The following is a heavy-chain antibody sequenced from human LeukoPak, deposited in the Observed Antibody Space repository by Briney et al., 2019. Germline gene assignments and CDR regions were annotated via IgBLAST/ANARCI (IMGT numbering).Heavy chain of an antibody. CDR3: ARDRNYGSGSYSP. J-gene: IGHJ5*02. D-gene: IGHD3-10*01. Sequence: PGGSLRLSCAASGFTFSSYSMNWVRQAPGKGLEWVSSISSSSSYIYYADSVKGRFTFSRDNAKNSLYLQMNSLRAEDTAVYYCARDRNYGSGSYSPWGQGTLVTVSS. CDR1: GFTFSSYS. V-gene: IGHV3-21*01. CDR2: ISSSSSYI.